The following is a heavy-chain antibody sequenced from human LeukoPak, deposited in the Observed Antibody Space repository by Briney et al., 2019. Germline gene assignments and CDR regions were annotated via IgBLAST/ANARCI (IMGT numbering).Heavy chain of an antibody. J-gene: IGHJ4*02. CDR2: IDPSSTYI. V-gene: IGHV3-21*01. Sequence: GKSLRLSCSASRFTFSSYTMNWVRQAPGKGLEWVSSIDPSSTYIYYADSVKGRFTISRDNAQNSLYLQMNSLRAEDTAVYYCTRGSYGDYEYWGQGTLVTVSS. CDR1: RFTFSSYT. CDR3: TRGSYGDYEY. D-gene: IGHD4-17*01.